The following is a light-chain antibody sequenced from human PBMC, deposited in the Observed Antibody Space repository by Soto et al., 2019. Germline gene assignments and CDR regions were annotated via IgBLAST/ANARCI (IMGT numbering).Light chain of an antibody. CDR2: EAS. V-gene: IGKV1-5*01. Sequence: DIQMTQSPSTLSASVGDRVTITCRASQSISSWLAWYQQKPGKAPKLLIHEASRLESGVPSRFSGSESGTEFTLTISGLHAEDSATYYCQQYTNFPLTFGGGTKVEFK. J-gene: IGKJ4*01. CDR3: QQYTNFPLT. CDR1: QSISSW.